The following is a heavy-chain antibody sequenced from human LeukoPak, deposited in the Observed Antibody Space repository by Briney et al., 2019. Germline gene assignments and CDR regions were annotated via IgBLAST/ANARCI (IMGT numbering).Heavy chain of an antibody. V-gene: IGHV4-38-2*02. CDR2: IYHSGNT. J-gene: IGHJ2*01. Sequence: SATLSLTCVVSGSSFRSGHYWGWFRQPPGKGLEWIGSIYHSGNTYHNPSLRSRVTISLDTSKKQLSLRLSSVAAPDTAVYYCARDWVEVPTPSWEIWYFDLWGRGTLVSVSS. CDR1: GSSFRSGHY. D-gene: IGHD2-15*01. CDR3: ARDWVEVPTPSWEIWYFDL.